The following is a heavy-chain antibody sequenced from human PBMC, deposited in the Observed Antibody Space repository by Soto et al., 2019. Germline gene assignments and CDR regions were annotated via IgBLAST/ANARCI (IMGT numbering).Heavy chain of an antibody. CDR1: GYSFTRYW. Sequence: PVESLKISCKASGYSFTRYWIGWVRQMPGKGLEWMGIIYPGDSDAKYRPSFQVQVSISVDKSIITAYVQWSSLKASDTALYSCALHNSGWDIGDWGQGTLVTVSS. D-gene: IGHD6-19*01. CDR3: ALHNSGWDIGD. CDR2: IYPGDSDA. V-gene: IGHV5-51*01. J-gene: IGHJ4*02.